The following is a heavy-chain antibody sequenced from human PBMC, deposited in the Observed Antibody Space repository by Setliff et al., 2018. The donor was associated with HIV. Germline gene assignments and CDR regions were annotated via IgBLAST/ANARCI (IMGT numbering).Heavy chain of an antibody. CDR1: GYTFTNYA. J-gene: IGHJ3*02. CDR3: ARIFLRGLQYDGLDI. Sequence: ASVKVSCKASGYTFTNYAIHWVRQAPGLGLEWMGWINDGNGNTKYSQNFQGRVTITRDTSSTTSYMELSGLKSEDTAVYYCARIFLRGLQYDGLDIWGQGTLVTVSS. CDR2: INDGNGNT. D-gene: IGHD4-4*01. V-gene: IGHV1-3*01.